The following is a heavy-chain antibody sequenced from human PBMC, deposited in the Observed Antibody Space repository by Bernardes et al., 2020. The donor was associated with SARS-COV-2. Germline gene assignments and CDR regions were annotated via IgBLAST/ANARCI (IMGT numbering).Heavy chain of an antibody. J-gene: IGHJ3*02. CDR3: ARDPPTTVTTDDAFDI. CDR1: GFTFSSYG. CDR2: IWYDGSNK. Sequence: GGSLRLSCAASGFTFSSYGMHWVRQAPGKGLEWVAVIWYDGSNKYYADSVKGRFTISRDNSKNTLYLQMNSLRAEDTAVYYCARDPPTTVTTDDAFDIWGKGTMVTVAS. D-gene: IGHD4-17*01. V-gene: IGHV3-33*01.